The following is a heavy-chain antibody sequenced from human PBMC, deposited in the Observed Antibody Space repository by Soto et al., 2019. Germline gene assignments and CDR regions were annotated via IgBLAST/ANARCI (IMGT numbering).Heavy chain of an antibody. J-gene: IGHJ3*02. D-gene: IGHD5-12*01. V-gene: IGHV6-1*01. Sequence: SQTLSLTCAISGDSVSTNSATWDWIRQSPSRGLEWLGRTYYRSKWYNDYAVSVKGRITINPDTSNNQLSLQLNSVTPGGYSGYDSAFDIWGQGTMVTVSS. CDR2: TYYRSKWYN. CDR1: GDSVSTNSAT. CDR3: AFDI.